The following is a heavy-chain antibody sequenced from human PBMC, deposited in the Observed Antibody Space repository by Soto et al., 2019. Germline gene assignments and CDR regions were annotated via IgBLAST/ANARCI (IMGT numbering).Heavy chain of an antibody. CDR1: GITVNNAW. V-gene: IGHV3-15*01. CDR3: TTVACTGSEYN. D-gene: IGHD2-8*02. CDR2: IKSKIDGGTT. J-gene: IGHJ4*02. Sequence: EVQLVESGGGLVKPGGSLRLSCAASGITVNNAWMSWVRQAPGKGLEWVGRIKSKIDGGTTDYAAPVQGRFTISRDDSKHTLYLQMNSLKTEDTAVYYCTTVACTGSEYNWGQGTLVTVSS.